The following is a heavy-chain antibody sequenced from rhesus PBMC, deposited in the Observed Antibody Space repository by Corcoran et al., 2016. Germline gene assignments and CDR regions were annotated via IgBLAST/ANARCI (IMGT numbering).Heavy chain of an antibody. D-gene: IGHD3-3*01. CDR3: AIGSIFVDV. CDR1: GASLSGYW. J-gene: IGHJ5-2*02. V-gene: IGHV4-80*01. Sequence: QVQLQESGPGLVKPSETLSLTCTVPGASLSGYWVSWIPQPPGKGLGWVGEINGNSGSTNYNPSLKSRVTISRDTSKNQFSLKLSSVTAADTAVYYCAIGSIFVDVWGRGVLVTVSS. CDR2: INGNSGST.